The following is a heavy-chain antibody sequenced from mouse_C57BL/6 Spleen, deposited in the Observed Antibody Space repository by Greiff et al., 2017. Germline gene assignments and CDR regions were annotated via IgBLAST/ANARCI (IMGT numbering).Heavy chain of an antibody. J-gene: IGHJ4*01. CDR2: IWSGGST. Sequence: VQLQQSGPGLVQPSPSLSITCTVSGFSLTSYGVHWVRQSPGKGLEWLGVIWSGGSTDYNAAFISRLSTSKDNSKSQVFFKMNSLQADDTAIYYCARPYYCGSSNYAMDYWGQGASVTVSS. CDR3: ARPYYCGSSNYAMDY. D-gene: IGHD1-1*01. CDR1: GFSLTSYG. V-gene: IGHV2-2*01.